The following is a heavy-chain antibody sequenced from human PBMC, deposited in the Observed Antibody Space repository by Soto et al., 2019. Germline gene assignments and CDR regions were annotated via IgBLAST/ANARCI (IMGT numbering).Heavy chain of an antibody. J-gene: IGHJ6*02. CDR2: IKSRSDGGTA. Sequence: EVQQVESGGGVVKPGGSLRLSCAASGFSFSNAWMNWVRQAPGKGLEWVGRIKSRSDGGTADYATPVKGRFTISRDDSKNTVSLQMKSLKTEDTAVYYCSLPNWNYNYALDVWGQGTTVTVSS. D-gene: IGHD2-8*01. CDR1: GFSFSNAW. CDR3: SLPNWNYNYALDV. V-gene: IGHV3-15*07.